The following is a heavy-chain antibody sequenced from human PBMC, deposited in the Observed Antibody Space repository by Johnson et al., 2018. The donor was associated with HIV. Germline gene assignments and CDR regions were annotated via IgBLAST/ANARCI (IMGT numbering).Heavy chain of an antibody. CDR3: ARDSDKWELRPGAFDI. CDR1: GLTFTNAW. CDR2: IKRKTDGGTT. Sequence: MLLVESGGGLVKPGGSLRLSCAASGLTFTNAWMNWVRQAPGKGLEWAGRIKRKTDGGTTDYAAPVNGRFTISRDDSKNTLYLQMNSLRAEDTAVYYCARDSDKWELRPGAFDIWGQGTMVTVSS. D-gene: IGHD1-26*01. V-gene: IGHV3-15*01. J-gene: IGHJ3*02.